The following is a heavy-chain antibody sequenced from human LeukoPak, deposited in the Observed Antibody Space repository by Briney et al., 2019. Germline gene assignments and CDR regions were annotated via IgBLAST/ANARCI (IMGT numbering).Heavy chain of an antibody. J-gene: IGHJ4*02. D-gene: IGHD1-26*01. Sequence: SQTLSLTCTVSGGSISSGGYYWSWIRQPPGKGLEWIGYIYHSGSTYYNPSLKSRVTISVDRSKNQFSLKLSSVTAADTAVYYCARAPELTEFDYWGQGTLVTVSS. CDR1: GGSISSGGYY. V-gene: IGHV4-30-2*01. CDR2: IYHSGST. CDR3: ARAPELTEFDY.